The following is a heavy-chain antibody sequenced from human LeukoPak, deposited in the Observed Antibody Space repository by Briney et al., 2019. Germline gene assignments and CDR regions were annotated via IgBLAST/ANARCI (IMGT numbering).Heavy chain of an antibody. D-gene: IGHD3-22*01. J-gene: IGHJ5*02. CDR1: GFTFSRYY. CDR2: IKRDGSEQ. Sequence: GGSLRLSCAASGFTFSRYYMNWVRQAPGKGLEWVASIKRDGSEQDYVDSVKGRFTISRDNAKNSLYLQMNSLRAEDTAVYYCASFLSSGYYQTWYDPWGQGTLVTVSS. CDR3: ASFLSSGYYQTWYDP. V-gene: IGHV3-7*01.